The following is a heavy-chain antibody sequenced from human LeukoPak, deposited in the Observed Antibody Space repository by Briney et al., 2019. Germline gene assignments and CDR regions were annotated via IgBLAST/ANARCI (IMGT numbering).Heavy chain of an antibody. D-gene: IGHD2-2*01. J-gene: IGHJ6*03. CDR1: GFTFSSYA. CDR2: LAVGGGTT. V-gene: IGHV3-23*01. CDR3: AKAIRTSCYGCNMDV. Sequence: GGSLRLSCAASGFTFSSYAMTWVRLAPGKGLEWVSTLAVGGGTTYYADSMKGRFTISRDNSKNTLYLQMNSLRVEDTAVYFCAKAIRTSCYGCNMDVWGKGTTVTVSS.